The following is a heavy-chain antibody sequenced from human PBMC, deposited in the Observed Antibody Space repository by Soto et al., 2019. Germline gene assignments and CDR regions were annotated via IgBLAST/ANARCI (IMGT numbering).Heavy chain of an antibody. J-gene: IGHJ6*03. CDR3: ARGIAARSIYDYYYYMDV. D-gene: IGHD6-6*01. CDR2: TCYRSKWYN. V-gene: IGHV6-1*01. CDR1: GDSVSSNSAA. Sequence: SQTLSLTCAISGDSVSSNSAAWKWIRQSPSRVHEWLGRTCYRSKWYNDYAVSVKSRITINPDTSKNQFSLQLNSVTPEDSAVYYCARGIAARSIYDYYYYMDVWGKGTTVTVSS.